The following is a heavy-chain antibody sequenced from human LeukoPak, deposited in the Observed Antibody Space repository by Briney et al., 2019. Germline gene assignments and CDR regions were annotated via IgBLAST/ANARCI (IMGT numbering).Heavy chain of an antibody. J-gene: IGHJ4*02. CDR2: ISGSGGST. CDR3: AKDRGAAAGRAVFDY. CDR1: GFTFSSYA. D-gene: IGHD6-13*01. Sequence: GGSLRLSCAASGFTFSSYAMSWVRQAPGKGLEWVSAISGSGGSTYYADSVKGRFTISRDNSKNTLYLQMNSLRAEDTAGYYCAKDRGAAAGRAVFDYWGQGTLVTVSS. V-gene: IGHV3-23*01.